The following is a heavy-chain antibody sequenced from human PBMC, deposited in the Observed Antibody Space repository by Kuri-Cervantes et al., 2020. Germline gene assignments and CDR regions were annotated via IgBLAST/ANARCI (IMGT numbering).Heavy chain of an antibody. CDR1: GFSLSTSGVG. Sequence: SGPTLVKPTQTLTLTCTFSGFSLSTSGVGVGWIRQPPGKALEWLALIDWDDDKYYSTSLKTRLTISKDTSKNQVVLTMTNMDPVDTATYYCARVQSKTYYDFWSGYVSAPEDYYYYYMDVWGKGTTVTVSS. CDR2: IDWDDDK. V-gene: IGHV2-70*01. D-gene: IGHD3-3*01. J-gene: IGHJ6*03. CDR3: ARVQSKTYYDFWSGYVSAPEDYYYYYMDV.